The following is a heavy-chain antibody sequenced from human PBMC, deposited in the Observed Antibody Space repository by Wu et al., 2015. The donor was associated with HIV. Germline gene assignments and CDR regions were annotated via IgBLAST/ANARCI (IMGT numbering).Heavy chain of an antibody. CDR3: ATDGDYISGSVY. CDR2: IIPSFATA. V-gene: IGHV1-69*01. D-gene: IGHD6-19*01. Sequence: QVHLVQSGAEVKKPGSSVKVSCKASGGTFSSNVISWVRQAPGQGLEWMGGIIPSFATAHYAQNFQGRVTITADESTSTAYMELSSLRSEDAAVYYCATDGDYISGSVYWGPGTLVTVSS. CDR1: GGTFSSNV. J-gene: IGHJ4*02.